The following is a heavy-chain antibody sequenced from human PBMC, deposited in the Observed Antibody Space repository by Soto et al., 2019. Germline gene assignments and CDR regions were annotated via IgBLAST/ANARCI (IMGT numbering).Heavy chain of an antibody. CDR1: GFTFSSYS. CDR2: ISSSSSYI. V-gene: IGHV3-21*01. Sequence: PGGSLRLSCAASGFTFSSYSMNWVRQAPGKGLEWVSSISSSSSYIYYTDSVKGRFTVSRDNSKNTLYLQMNSLRAEDTAVYYCAKEFRHDNWFFEHWGQGTQVTVSS. CDR3: AKEFRHDNWFFEH. J-gene: IGHJ4*02. D-gene: IGHD3-22*01.